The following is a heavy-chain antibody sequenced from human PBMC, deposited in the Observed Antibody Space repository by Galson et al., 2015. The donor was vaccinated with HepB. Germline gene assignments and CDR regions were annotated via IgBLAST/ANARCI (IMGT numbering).Heavy chain of an antibody. Sequence: GFDVRTSIMHWYRQAPGKGLEWVAYKSSRSIYYADSVRGRFTISRDTDKNSLLLQMNSLSDEDTALYRCARDFRWASDLWGRGTLVIVSS. CDR3: ARDFRWASDL. J-gene: IGHJ2*01. V-gene: IGHV3-48*02. CDR2: KSSRSI. D-gene: IGHD2/OR15-2a*01. CDR1: GFDVRTSI.